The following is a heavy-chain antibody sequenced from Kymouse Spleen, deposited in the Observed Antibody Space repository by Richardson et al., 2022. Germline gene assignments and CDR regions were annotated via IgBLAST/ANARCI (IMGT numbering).Heavy chain of an antibody. D-gene: IGHD3-3*01. Sequence: EVQLVESGGGLVKPGGSLRLSCAASGFTFSSYSMNWVRQAPGKGLEWVSSISSSSSYIYYADSVKGRFTISRDNAKNSLYLQMNSLRAEDTAVYYCARTRFLEWGGVDPWGQGTLVTVSS. V-gene: IGHV3-21*03. CDR2: ISSSSSYI. J-gene: IGHJ5*02. CDR3: ARTRFLEWGGVDP. CDR1: GFTFSSYS.